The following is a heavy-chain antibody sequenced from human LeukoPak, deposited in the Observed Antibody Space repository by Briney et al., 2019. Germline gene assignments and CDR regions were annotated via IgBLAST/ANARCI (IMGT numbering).Heavy chain of an antibody. CDR1: GFAFNMFA. CDR3: ARQQRIRHCSEGVCTEGYYFDY. Sequence: GGSLRLSCAGTGFAFNMFAIDWVRQAPGKGLEWVSGLSRGGSSTNYADSVKGRFTISRDKSQNSVFLQLNSLRPEDTAVYYCARQQRIRHCSEGVCTEGYYFDYWGQGTLVTVSS. J-gene: IGHJ4*02. CDR2: LSRGGSST. V-gene: IGHV3-23*01. D-gene: IGHD2-15*01.